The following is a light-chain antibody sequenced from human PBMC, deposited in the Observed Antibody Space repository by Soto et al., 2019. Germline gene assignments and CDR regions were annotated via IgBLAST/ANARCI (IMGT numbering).Light chain of an antibody. CDR2: DAS. Sequence: DIVMTQSPLSLPVTPGEPAAISCRSSQSLLQTNGNTYLDWYLQKPGQSPELLIYDASSLESGVPSRFSGSGSGTEFTLTISSLQPDDFATYYCQQYNSYSRTFGQGTKVDIK. J-gene: IGKJ1*01. CDR1: QSLLQTNGNTY. CDR3: QQYNSYSRT. V-gene: IGKV2-28*01.